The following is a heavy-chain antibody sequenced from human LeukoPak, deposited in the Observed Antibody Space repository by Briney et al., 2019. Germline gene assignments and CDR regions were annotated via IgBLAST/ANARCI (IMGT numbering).Heavy chain of an antibody. CDR2: FDPEDGET. D-gene: IGHD3-3*01. Sequence: ASVKVSCKVSGYTLTELPMHWVRQAPGKGLEWMGGFDPEDGETIYAQKFQGRVTMTEDTSTDTAYMELSSLRSEDTAVYSCATGLVLRFLEWPGPTNSWGQGTLVTVSS. CDR3: ATGLVLRFLEWPGPTNS. V-gene: IGHV1-24*01. CDR1: GYTLTELP. J-gene: IGHJ4*02.